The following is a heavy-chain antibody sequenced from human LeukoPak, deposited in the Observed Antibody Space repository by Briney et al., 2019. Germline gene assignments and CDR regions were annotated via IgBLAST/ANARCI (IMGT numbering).Heavy chain of an antibody. CDR2: TNTEGGST. Sequence: GGSLRLSCAASGFTFSRYWMHWVRQAPGKGLVWLSRTNTEGGSTNYADSVKGRFTISRDNAKNTLYLQLNSLRADDTAVYYCARGAAPDLYYFDYWAQGTLVTVSS. CDR1: GFTFSRYW. D-gene: IGHD6-13*01. J-gene: IGHJ4*02. V-gene: IGHV3-74*01. CDR3: ARGAAPDLYYFDY.